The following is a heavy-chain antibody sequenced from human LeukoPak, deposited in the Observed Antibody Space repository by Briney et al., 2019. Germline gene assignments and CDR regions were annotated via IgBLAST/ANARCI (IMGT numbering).Heavy chain of an antibody. D-gene: IGHD1-26*01. Sequence: GGSLRLSCAASGFTFSSYAMHWVRQAPGKGLEWVAVISYDGSNKYYADSVKGRFTISRDNSKNTLYLQMNSLRAEDTAVYYSARSGIDPMDYYGMDVWGQGTTVTGSS. CDR2: ISYDGSNK. CDR1: GFTFSSYA. V-gene: IGHV3-30-3*01. J-gene: IGHJ6*02. CDR3: ARSGIDPMDYYGMDV.